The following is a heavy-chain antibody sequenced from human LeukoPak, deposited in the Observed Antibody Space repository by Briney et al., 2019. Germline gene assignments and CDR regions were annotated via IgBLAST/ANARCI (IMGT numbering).Heavy chain of an antibody. J-gene: IGHJ4*02. CDR1: GFTFSSYA. Sequence: PGGSLRLSCAASGFTFSSYATSWVRQAPGKGLEWVSPISSSSSYIYYADSVKGRFTISRDNAKNSLYLQMNSLRAEDTAVYYCARDRVATDLFDYWGQGTLVTVSS. CDR2: ISSSSSYI. V-gene: IGHV3-21*01. CDR3: ARDRVATDLFDY.